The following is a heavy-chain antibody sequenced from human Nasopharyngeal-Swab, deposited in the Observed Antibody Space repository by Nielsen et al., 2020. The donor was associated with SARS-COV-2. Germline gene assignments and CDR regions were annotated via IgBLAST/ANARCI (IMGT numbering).Heavy chain of an antibody. J-gene: IGHJ4*02. V-gene: IGHV4-31*03. D-gene: IGHD3-3*01. CDR3: AREMYYDFWSGYYTGGDYFDY. CDR2: IYYSGST. CDR1: GGSISSGGYY. Sequence: SETLSLTCTVSGGSISSGGYYWSWIRQHPGKGLEWIGYIYYSGSTYYNSSLKSRVTITVDTSKNQFSLKLSSVTAADTAVYYCAREMYYDFWSGYYTGGDYFDYWGQGTLVTVSS.